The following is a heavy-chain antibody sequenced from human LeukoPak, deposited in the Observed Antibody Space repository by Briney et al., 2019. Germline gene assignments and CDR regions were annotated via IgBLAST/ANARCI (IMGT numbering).Heavy chain of an antibody. CDR1: GGSISSYY. D-gene: IGHD3-22*01. CDR3: ARDQYYYDSSGYSPPFDY. Sequence: SETLSLTCTVPGGSISSYYWSWIRQPAGKGLEWIGRIYTSGSTNYNPSLKSRVTMSVDTSKNQFSLKLSSVTAADTAVYYCARDQYYYDSSGYSPPFDYWGQGTLVTVSS. CDR2: IYTSGST. V-gene: IGHV4-4*07. J-gene: IGHJ4*02.